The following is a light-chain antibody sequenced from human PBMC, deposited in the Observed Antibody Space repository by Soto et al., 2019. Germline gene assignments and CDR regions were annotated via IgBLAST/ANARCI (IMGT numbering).Light chain of an antibody. Sequence: QLVLTQPASVSGSPGQSITISCTGTSSDVGGYNYVSWYQQHPGKAPKLMIYEVSNRPSGVSNRFSGSKSGNTASLTISGLQAEDEADYYCTSYTRSSTRVFGGGTNLTVL. CDR1: SSDVGGYNY. CDR3: TSYTRSSTRV. V-gene: IGLV2-14*01. CDR2: EVS. J-gene: IGLJ3*02.